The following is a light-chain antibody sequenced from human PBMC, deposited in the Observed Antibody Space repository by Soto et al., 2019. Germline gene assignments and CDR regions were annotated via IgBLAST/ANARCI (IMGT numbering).Light chain of an antibody. J-gene: IGKJ4*01. V-gene: IGKV3-11*01. CDR3: QQRYNWPPLT. CDR2: NTS. CDR1: QTVGSF. Sequence: EIVLTQSPATLSLSPGERATLSCRASQTVGSFLAWYQHKPGQAPRLLIYNTSKRANGIPARLSGSGSGTDFTLTISSLEPEDFAVYYCQQRYNWPPLTFGGGTKVEMK.